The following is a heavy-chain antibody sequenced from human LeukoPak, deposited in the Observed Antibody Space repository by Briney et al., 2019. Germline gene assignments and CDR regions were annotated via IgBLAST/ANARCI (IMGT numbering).Heavy chain of an antibody. V-gene: IGHV4-59*12. CDR2: IYYSGST. CDR1: GGSISSYY. D-gene: IGHD5-18*01. J-gene: IGHJ4*02. CDR3: ASPRGFLWLLY. Sequence: SETLSPTCTVSGGSISSYYWSWIRQPPGKGLEWIGYIYYSGSTNYNPSLKSRVTISVDKSKNQFSLKLSSVTAADTAVYYCASPRGFLWLLYWGQGTLVTVSS.